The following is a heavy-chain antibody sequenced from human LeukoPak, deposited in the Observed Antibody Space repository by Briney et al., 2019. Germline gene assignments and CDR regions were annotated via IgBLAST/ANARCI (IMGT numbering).Heavy chain of an antibody. D-gene: IGHD1-26*01. CDR1: GYTFTDFY. Sequence: ASVKVSCKASGYTFTDFYMHWVRQAPGQGLEWMGWINPNSGGTNYAREFQGRVTMTRDTSISTAYMELNWLRSDDTAVYYCARGYALYSGRYIDFDYWGQGTLVTVSS. V-gene: IGHV1-2*02. J-gene: IGHJ4*02. CDR3: ARGYALYSGRYIDFDY. CDR2: INPNSGGT.